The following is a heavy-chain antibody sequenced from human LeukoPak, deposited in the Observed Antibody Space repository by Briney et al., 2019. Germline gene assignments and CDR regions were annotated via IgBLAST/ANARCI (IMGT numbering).Heavy chain of an antibody. V-gene: IGHV4-39*01. CDR3: ARHKGDCCSTSCYYPYYFDY. D-gene: IGHD2-2*01. CDR2: IYYSGST. Sequence: SETLSLTCTVSGGSISSSSYYWGWIRQPPGKGLEWIGSIYYSGSTYYNPSLKSRVTISVDTSKNQFSLKLSSVTAADTAVYYCARHKGDCCSTSCYYPYYFDYWCQGTLVTAAS. J-gene: IGHJ4*02. CDR1: GGSISSSSYY.